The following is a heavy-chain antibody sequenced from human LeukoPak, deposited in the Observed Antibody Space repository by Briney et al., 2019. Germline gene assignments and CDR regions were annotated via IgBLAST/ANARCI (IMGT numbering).Heavy chain of an antibody. D-gene: IGHD3-10*01. CDR2: FDPEKGET. CDR1: GYTLTELS. Sequence: ASVKVSCKVSGYTLTELSMHWVRQAPGKGFEWMGRFDPEKGETIYAQKFQGRVTMTEDTSTDTAYMELSSLRSEDTAVYYCARSPPMVRGVFDYWGQGTLVTVSS. CDR3: ARSPPMVRGVFDY. J-gene: IGHJ4*02. V-gene: IGHV1-24*01.